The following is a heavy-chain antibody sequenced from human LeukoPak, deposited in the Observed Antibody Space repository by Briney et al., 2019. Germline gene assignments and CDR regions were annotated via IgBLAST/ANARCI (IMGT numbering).Heavy chain of an antibody. CDR3: SHIAVANSFDY. Sequence: GGSLRLSCTASGFTVSSYGMHWVRQAPGKGLEWVAVISYDGSNKYYADSVKGRFTISRDNSKNTLYLQMNSLRAEDTAVYYCSHIAVANSFDYWGQGTLVTVSS. D-gene: IGHD6-19*01. J-gene: IGHJ4*02. V-gene: IGHV3-30*03. CDR1: GFTVSSYG. CDR2: ISYDGSNK.